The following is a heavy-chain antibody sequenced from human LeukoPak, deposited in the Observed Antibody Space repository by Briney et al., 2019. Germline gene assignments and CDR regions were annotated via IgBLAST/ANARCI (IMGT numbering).Heavy chain of an antibody. CDR1: GFTFSSYG. V-gene: IGHV3-30*18. J-gene: IGHJ4*02. CDR2: ISYDGSNK. CDR3: AKARYDFWSGYYPDY. Sequence: PGGSLRLSCAASGFTFSSYGMPWVRQAPGKGLEWVAVISYDGSNKYYADSVKGRFTISRDNSKNTLYLQMNSLRAEDTAVYYCAKARYDFWSGYYPDYWGQGTLVTVSS. D-gene: IGHD3-3*01.